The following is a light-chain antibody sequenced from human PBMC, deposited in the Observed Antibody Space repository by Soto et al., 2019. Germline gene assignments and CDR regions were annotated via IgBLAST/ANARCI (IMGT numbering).Light chain of an antibody. V-gene: IGLV2-23*02. Sequence: QSVLTQPASVSGSPGQSITISCTGTSSDVGIYNLVSWYQQHPGKAPKLMIYAVSKRPSGVSNRFSGSKSGNTASLTVSGLQAEDEADYYCCSYAGSSTWVFGGGTKLTV. CDR2: AVS. CDR1: SSDVGIYNL. J-gene: IGLJ3*02. CDR3: CSYAGSSTWV.